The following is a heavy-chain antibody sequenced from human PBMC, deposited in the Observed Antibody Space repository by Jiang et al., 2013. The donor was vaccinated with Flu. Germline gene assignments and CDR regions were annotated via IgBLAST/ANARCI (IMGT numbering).Heavy chain of an antibody. V-gene: IGHV1-18*01. CDR1: SYG. J-gene: IGHJ5*02. Sequence: SYGISWVRQAPGQGLEWMGWISAYNGNTNYAQKLQGRVTMTTDTSTSTAYMELRSLRSDDTAVYYCARTHLVGNYYDSSGYRNWFDPWGQGTLVTVSS. CDR3: ARTHLVGNYYDSSGYRNWFDP. CDR2: ISAYNGNT. D-gene: IGHD3-22*01.